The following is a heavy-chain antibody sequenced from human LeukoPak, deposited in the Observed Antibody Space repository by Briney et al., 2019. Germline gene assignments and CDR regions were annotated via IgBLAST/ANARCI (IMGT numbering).Heavy chain of an antibody. V-gene: IGHV4-39*07. CDR2: IYYSGST. Sequence: SETLSLTCTVSGGSISSSSYYWGWIRQPPGKGLEWIGSIYYSGSTYYNPSLKSRVTISVDTSKNQFSLKLSSVTAADTAVYYCARAAAATWFDPWGQGTLVTVSS. J-gene: IGHJ5*02. CDR3: ARAAAATWFDP. CDR1: GGSISSSSYY.